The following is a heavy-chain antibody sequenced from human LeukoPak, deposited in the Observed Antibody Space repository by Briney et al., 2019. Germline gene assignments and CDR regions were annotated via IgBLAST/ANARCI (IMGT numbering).Heavy chain of an antibody. Sequence: SETLSLTCTVSGGSISTYYGNWIRQAPGKGLEWIGYIYYSGSTNYNPSLKSRVTISVDTSKNQFSLKLSSVTAADTAVYYCARLVTGDSSGYYPRPYYFDYWGQGTLVTVSS. V-gene: IGHV4-59*08. CDR3: ARLVTGDSSGYYPRPYYFDY. D-gene: IGHD3-22*01. CDR2: IYYSGST. CDR1: GGSISTYY. J-gene: IGHJ4*02.